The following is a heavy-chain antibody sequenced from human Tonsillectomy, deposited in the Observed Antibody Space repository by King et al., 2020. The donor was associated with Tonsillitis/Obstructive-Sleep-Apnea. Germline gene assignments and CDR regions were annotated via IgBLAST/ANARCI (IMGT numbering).Heavy chain of an antibody. V-gene: IGHV1-18*01. CDR2: ISAYTGNT. CDR1: GHTFSNYG. D-gene: IGHD3-16*01. J-gene: IGHJ6*03. Sequence: QVQLVESAVEVKKPGASVKVSCTASGHTFSNYGINWVRQAPGQGLEWMGWISAYTGNTKYEQKFQGRVTMTTDTSTNTAYMELRSLRSDDSAMYYCAMGGTSPWGSHMDVWGKGTTVTVSS. CDR3: AMGGTSPWGSHMDV.